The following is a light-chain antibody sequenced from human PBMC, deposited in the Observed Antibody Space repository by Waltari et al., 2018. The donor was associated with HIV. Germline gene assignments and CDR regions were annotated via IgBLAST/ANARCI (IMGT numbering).Light chain of an antibody. Sequence: SYVLTQPPSVSVAPGQTARITCGGNNIGSKSVHWYQQKPGQAPALVVYDDSDRPSGSPERFSGSNSGNTATLTISRVEAGDEADYYCQVWDSSSDHVVFGGGTKLTVL. CDR3: QVWDSSSDHVV. CDR2: DDS. CDR1: NIGSKS. V-gene: IGLV3-21*02. J-gene: IGLJ2*01.